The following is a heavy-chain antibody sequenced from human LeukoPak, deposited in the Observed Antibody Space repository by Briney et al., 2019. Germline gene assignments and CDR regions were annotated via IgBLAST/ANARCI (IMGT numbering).Heavy chain of an antibody. D-gene: IGHD4-17*01. CDR1: GGSISSGGYY. CDR3: ARGAFDYGDYGYFDY. J-gene: IGHJ4*02. Sequence: SQTLSLTCTVSGGSISSGGYYWSWIRQHPGKGLEWIGYIYYSGSTYYNPSLKSRVTISVDTPKNQFSLKLSSVTAADTAVYYCARGAFDYGDYGYFDYWGQGTLVTVSS. V-gene: IGHV4-31*03. CDR2: IYYSGST.